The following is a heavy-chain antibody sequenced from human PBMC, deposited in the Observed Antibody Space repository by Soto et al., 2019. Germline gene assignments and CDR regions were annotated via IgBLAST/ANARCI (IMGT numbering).Heavy chain of an antibody. CDR2: ICDGGSNK. D-gene: IGHD6-13*01. V-gene: IGHV3-33*08. CDR3: AREGGSSWYDKDTGHFDY. CDR1: GFTFSSYA. J-gene: IGHJ4*02. Sequence: PGGSLRLSCAASGFTFSSYAMSWVRQAPGKGLEWVAVICDGGSNKYYADSVKGRFTISRDNSKNTLYLQMNSLRAEDTAVYYCAREGGSSWYDKDTGHFDYWGQGTLVTVSS.